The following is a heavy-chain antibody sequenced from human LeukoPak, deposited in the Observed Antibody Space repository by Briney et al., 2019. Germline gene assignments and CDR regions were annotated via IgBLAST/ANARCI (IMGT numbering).Heavy chain of an antibody. Sequence: SETLPLTCTVSGYSISSGFYWGWIRQPPGKGLEWIGNVYHGGSSYYNPSLKSRVTISVDTSKNQFSLNLYSVTAADTAVYYCARFYDILTGHFDYWGQGTLVTVSS. J-gene: IGHJ4*02. CDR1: GYSISSGFY. CDR3: ARFYDILTGHFDY. D-gene: IGHD3-9*01. CDR2: VYHGGSS. V-gene: IGHV4-38-2*02.